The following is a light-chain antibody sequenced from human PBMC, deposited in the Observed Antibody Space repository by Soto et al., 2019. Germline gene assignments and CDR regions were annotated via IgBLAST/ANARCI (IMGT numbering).Light chain of an antibody. V-gene: IGKV3-11*01. J-gene: IGKJ3*01. CDR3: QQRGSWPAT. Sequence: EILLTQSPAIVSLSPGERATLSCRASQSVNNFFAWYQQKPGQAPRLLIYDASYRAPGIPARFSGSGSGTDFTLTISSLEAEDSAVYYGQQRGSWPATFGPGTKVYIK. CDR2: DAS. CDR1: QSVNNF.